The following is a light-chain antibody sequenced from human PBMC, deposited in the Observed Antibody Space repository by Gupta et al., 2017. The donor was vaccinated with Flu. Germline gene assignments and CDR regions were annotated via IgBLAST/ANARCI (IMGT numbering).Light chain of an antibody. CDR2: WAS. J-gene: IGKJ1*01. V-gene: IGKV4-1*01. Sequence: DIVMTQSPDSLAVSLGERATIHCKSSQSVLYNFNNKNYLAWYQQKPGQPPKLLIYWASIREYGVPDRFSGSGSGTDFTLTISSLQAEDVAVYYCQQYYNSPGATFGQETKVEIK. CDR1: QSVLYNFNNKNY. CDR3: QQYYNSPGAT.